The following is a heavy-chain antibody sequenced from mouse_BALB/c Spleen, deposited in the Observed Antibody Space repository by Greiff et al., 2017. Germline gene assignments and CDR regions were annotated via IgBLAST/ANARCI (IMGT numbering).Heavy chain of an antibody. Sequence: EVQGVESGGGLVQPGGSLRLSCATSGFTFTDYYMSWVRQPPGKALEWLGFIRNKANGYTTEYSASVKGRFTISRDNSQSILYLQMNTLRAEDSATYYCARDGNYRYGGGYFDYWGQGTTLTVSS. CDR2: IRNKANGYTT. D-gene: IGHD2-14*01. CDR1: GFTFTDYY. V-gene: IGHV7-3*02. J-gene: IGHJ2*01. CDR3: ARDGNYRYGGGYFDY.